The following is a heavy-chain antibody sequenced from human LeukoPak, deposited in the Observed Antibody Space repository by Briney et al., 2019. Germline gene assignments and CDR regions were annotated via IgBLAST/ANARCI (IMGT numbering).Heavy chain of an antibody. D-gene: IGHD3-22*01. V-gene: IGHV4-4*07. CDR2: IYTSGST. CDR1: GGSISSYY. CDR3: AREVYYYDSSGSHVYYYYYMDV. J-gene: IGHJ6*03. Sequence: SETLSLTCTVSGGSISSYYWSWIRQPAGKGLEWIGRIYTSGSTNYNPSLKSRVTMSVDTSKNRFSLKLSSVTAADTAVYYCAREVYYYDSSGSHVYYYYYMDVWGKGTTVTVSS.